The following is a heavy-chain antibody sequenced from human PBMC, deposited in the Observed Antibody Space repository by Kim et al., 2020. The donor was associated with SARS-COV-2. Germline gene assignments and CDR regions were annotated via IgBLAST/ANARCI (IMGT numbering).Heavy chain of an antibody. V-gene: IGHV4-59*01. Sequence: NPSLKSRVTISVDTSKNQCSLKLSSVTAAGTAVYYCARARIPYYYGMDVWGQGTTVTVSS. CDR3: ARARIPYYYGMDV. J-gene: IGHJ6*02.